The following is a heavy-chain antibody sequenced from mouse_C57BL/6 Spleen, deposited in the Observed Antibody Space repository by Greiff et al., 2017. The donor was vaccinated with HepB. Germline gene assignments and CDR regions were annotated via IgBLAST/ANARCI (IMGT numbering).Heavy chain of an antibody. J-gene: IGHJ3*01. V-gene: IGHV1-69*01. Sequence: VPLQQPGAELVMPGASVKLSCKASGYTFTSYWMHWVKQRPGQGLEWIGEIDPSDSYTNYNQKFKGKSTLTVDKSSSTAYMQLSSLTSEDSAVYYCARSRDSWFAYWGQGTLVTVSA. CDR2: IDPSDSYT. CDR1: GYTFTSYW. CDR3: ARSRDSWFAY.